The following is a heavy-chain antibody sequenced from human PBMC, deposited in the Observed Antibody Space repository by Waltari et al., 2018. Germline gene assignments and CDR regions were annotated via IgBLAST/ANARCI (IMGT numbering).Heavy chain of an antibody. CDR1: GYTFTGYY. CDR3: ASLGYCSGGSCYWADY. Sequence: QVQLVQSGAEVKKPGASVKVPCKASGYTFTGYYMHWVRQAPGKGLEWMGWINPNSGGTNYAQKFQGRVTMTRDTSISTAYMELSRLRSDDTAVYYCASLGYCSGGSCYWADYWGQGTLVTVSS. J-gene: IGHJ4*02. V-gene: IGHV1-2*02. CDR2: INPNSGGT. D-gene: IGHD2-15*01.